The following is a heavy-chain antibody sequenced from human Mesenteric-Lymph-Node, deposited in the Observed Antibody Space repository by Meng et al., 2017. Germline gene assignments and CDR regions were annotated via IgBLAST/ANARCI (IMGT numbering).Heavy chain of an antibody. D-gene: IGHD2-15*01. Sequence: ASVKVSCKASGYTFTGYYMHWVRQAPGQGLEWMGWINPNSGGTNYAQKFQGRVTMTRDTSISTAYMELRSLRSDDTAVYYCARDLSVVVVAARNWFDPWGQGTLVTVSS. CDR3: ARDLSVVVVAARNWFDP. J-gene: IGHJ5*02. CDR2: INPNSGGT. V-gene: IGHV1-2*02. CDR1: GYTFTGYY.